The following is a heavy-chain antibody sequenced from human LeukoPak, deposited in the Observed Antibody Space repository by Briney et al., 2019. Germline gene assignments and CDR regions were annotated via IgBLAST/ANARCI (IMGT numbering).Heavy chain of an antibody. V-gene: IGHV4-59*12. J-gene: IGHJ5*02. D-gene: IGHD6-13*01. Sequence: SETLSLTCTVSGGSISNKYWSWIRQPPGKGLEWIGYIYYSGSTNYNPSLKSRVTISVDTSKNQFSLKLSSVTAADTAVYYCARVVRGEQQLPGDWFDPWGQGTLVTVSS. CDR2: IYYSGST. CDR1: GGSISNKY. CDR3: ARVVRGEQQLPGDWFDP.